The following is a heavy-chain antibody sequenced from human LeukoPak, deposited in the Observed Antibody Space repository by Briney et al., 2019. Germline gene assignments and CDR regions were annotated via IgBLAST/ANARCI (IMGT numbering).Heavy chain of an antibody. CDR2: IYTSGST. CDR3: AGFGVPAAIDYYYYMDV. CDR1: GGSISSYY. Sequence: SETLSLTCTVSGGSISSYYWSWIRQPAGKGLEWIGRIYTSGSTNYNPSLKSRVTISVDTSKSQFSLKLSSVTAADTAVYYCAGFGVPAAIDYYYYMDVWGKGTTVTVSS. V-gene: IGHV4-4*07. D-gene: IGHD2-2*02. J-gene: IGHJ6*03.